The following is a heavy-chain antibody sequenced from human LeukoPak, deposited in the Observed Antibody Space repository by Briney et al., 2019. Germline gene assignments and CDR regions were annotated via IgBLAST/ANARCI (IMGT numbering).Heavy chain of an antibody. V-gene: IGHV3-23*01. CDR3: AKALHGMATIDGY. J-gene: IGHJ4*02. CDR1: GFTFSSHG. D-gene: IGHD5-24*01. Sequence: SGGSLRLSCAASGFTFSSHGMNWVRQAPGKGLEWVSGISPSGGITYYTDSVKGRFTISRDNSKNTLYLQMNSLRAEDTAVYYCAKALHGMATIDGYWGQGTLVTVSS. CDR2: ISPSGGIT.